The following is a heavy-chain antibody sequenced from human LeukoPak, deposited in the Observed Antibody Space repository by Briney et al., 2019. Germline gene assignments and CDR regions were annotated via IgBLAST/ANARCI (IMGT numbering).Heavy chain of an antibody. CDR1: GGTFSSYA. Sequence: VASVKVSCKASGGTFSSYAISWVRQAPGQGRERMGRIIPILGIANYAQKFQGRVTITADKSTSTAYMELSSLRSEDTAVYYCTRGGIAAAGTDYWGQGTLVTVSS. CDR2: IIPILGIA. D-gene: IGHD6-13*01. V-gene: IGHV1-69*04. CDR3: TRGGIAAAGTDY. J-gene: IGHJ4*02.